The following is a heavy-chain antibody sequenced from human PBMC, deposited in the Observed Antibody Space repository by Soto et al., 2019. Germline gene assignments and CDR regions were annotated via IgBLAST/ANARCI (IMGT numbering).Heavy chain of an antibody. CDR2: ISAYNGNT. CDR1: GYTFTSYG. V-gene: IGHV1-18*01. Sequence: ASVKVSCKASGYTFTSYGISWVRQAPGQGLEWMGWISAYNGNTNYAQKLQGRVTMTTDTSTSTAYMELRSLRSDDTAVYYCARGGGNFYDILTGYYNNWFDPWGQGTLVTVSS. CDR3: ARGGGNFYDILTGYYNNWFDP. D-gene: IGHD3-9*01. J-gene: IGHJ5*02.